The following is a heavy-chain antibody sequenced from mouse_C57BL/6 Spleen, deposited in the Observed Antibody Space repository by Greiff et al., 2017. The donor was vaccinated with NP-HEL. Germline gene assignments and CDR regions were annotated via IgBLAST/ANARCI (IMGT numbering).Heavy chain of an antibody. CDR1: GYTFTSYW. CDR2: IHPNSGST. Sequence: QVQLQQPGAELVKPGASVKLSCKASGYTFTSYWMHWVKQRPGQGLEWIGMIHPNSGSTNYNEKFKSKATLTVDKSSSTAYMQLSSLTSEDSAVSYCAREGGISYEGDMEYWGQGTSVTVSS. D-gene: IGHD2-4*01. V-gene: IGHV1-64*01. J-gene: IGHJ4*01. CDR3: AREGGISYEGDMEY.